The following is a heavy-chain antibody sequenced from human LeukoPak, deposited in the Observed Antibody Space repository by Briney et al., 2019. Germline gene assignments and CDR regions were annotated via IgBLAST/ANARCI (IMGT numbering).Heavy chain of an antibody. D-gene: IGHD3-3*01. CDR1: GGSISSSTYY. CDR2: IYYSGST. J-gene: IGHJ4*02. CDR3: ARDYDFWSGFSPDY. V-gene: IGHV4-39*07. Sequence: SETLSLTCTVSGGSISSSTYYWGWIRQPPGKGLEWIGIIYYSGSTYYNPSLKSRVTVSVDTSKNQFSLRLSSVTAADTAVYYCARDYDFWSGFSPDYWGQGTLVTVSS.